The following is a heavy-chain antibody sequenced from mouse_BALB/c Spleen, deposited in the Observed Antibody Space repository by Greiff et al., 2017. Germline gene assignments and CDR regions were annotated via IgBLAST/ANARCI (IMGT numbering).Heavy chain of an antibody. CDR3: ARSTFLGAMDY. D-gene: IGHD3-1*01. Sequence: DVKLQESGPGLVKPSQSLSLTCTVTGYSITSDYAWNWIRQFPGNKLEWMGYISYSGSTSYNPSLKSRISITRDTSKNQFFLQLNSVTTEDTATYYCARSTFLGAMDYWGQGTSVTVSS. J-gene: IGHJ4*01. V-gene: IGHV3-2*02. CDR1: GYSITSDYA. CDR2: ISYSGST.